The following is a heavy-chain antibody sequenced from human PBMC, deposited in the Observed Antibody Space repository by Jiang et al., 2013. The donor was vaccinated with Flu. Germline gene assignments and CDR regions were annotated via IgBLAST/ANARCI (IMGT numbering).Heavy chain of an antibody. V-gene: IGHV7-4-1*02. Sequence: QSGSELKKPGASVKVSCKASGYTFTSYAMNWVRQAPGQGLEWMGWINTNTGNPTYAQGFTGRFVFSLDTSVSTAYLQISSLKAEDTAVYYCASSLGIAARPEKYYYYYGMDVWGQGTTVTVSS. J-gene: IGHJ6*02. CDR1: GYTFTSYA. CDR2: INTNTGNP. CDR3: ASSLGIAARPEKYYYYYGMDV. D-gene: IGHD6-6*01.